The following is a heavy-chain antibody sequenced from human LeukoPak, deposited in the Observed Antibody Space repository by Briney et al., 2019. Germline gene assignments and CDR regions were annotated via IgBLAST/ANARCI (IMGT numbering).Heavy chain of an antibody. CDR3: AKEGEYSYGPIDD. D-gene: IGHD5-18*01. V-gene: IGHV3-23*01. CDR1: GFTFSSYA. CDR2: ISGSGGST. J-gene: IGHJ4*02. Sequence: GGSLRLSCAASGFTFSSYAMSWVRQAPGKGLEWVAEISGSGGSTYYADSVKGRLTISRANSKNTLYLQMNSLRAEDTVVYYCAKEGEYSYGPIDDWGQGTLVTVSS.